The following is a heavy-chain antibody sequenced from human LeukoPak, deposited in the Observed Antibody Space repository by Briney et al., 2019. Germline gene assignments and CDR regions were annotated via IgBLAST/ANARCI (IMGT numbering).Heavy chain of an antibody. CDR3: AREREVAGYFDI. CDR2: TYYRSDWYN. J-gene: IGHJ4*02. Sequence: SQTLSLTCAISGDSVSSNSAGWNWIRQSPSRGLEWLGRTYYRSDWYNDYAVSVKGRISINSDTSKNQFSPQLNSVTPEDTAVYYCAREREVAGYFDIWGRGSLVTVSS. CDR1: GDSVSSNSAG. D-gene: IGHD6-19*01. V-gene: IGHV6-1*01.